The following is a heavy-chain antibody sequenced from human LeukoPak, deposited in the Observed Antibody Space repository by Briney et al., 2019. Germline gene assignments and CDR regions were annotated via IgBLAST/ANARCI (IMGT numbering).Heavy chain of an antibody. CDR3: ARRGISIISGFDY. J-gene: IGHJ4*02. Sequence: SETLSLTCTVSGDSINSSSYYWGWIRQPPGKGLEWIGSIYYSGSTYYNPSLKSRVTISVDTSKNQFSLKLTSMTAADTAVYYCARRGISIISGFDYWGQGALVTVSS. CDR1: GDSINSSSYY. CDR2: IYYSGST. D-gene: IGHD2-15*01. V-gene: IGHV4-39*01.